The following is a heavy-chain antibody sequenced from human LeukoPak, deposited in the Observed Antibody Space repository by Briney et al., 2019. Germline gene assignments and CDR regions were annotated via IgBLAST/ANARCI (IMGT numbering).Heavy chain of an antibody. V-gene: IGHV1-69*04. D-gene: IGHD5-24*01. CDR2: IIPILGIA. Sequence: SVKVSCKASGGTFSSYAISWVRQAPGQGLEWMGRIIPILGIANYAQKFQGRVTITADKSTSTAYMELSSLRSEDTAVYYCARSNEEMATDPLYYWGQGTLVTVSS. CDR3: ARSNEEMATDPLYY. J-gene: IGHJ4*02. CDR1: GGTFSSYA.